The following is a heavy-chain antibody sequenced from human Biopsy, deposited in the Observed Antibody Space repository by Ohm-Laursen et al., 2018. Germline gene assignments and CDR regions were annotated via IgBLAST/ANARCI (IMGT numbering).Heavy chain of an antibody. D-gene: IGHD3-10*01. V-gene: IGHV4-34*01. CDR3: ARGTNYYGSGRNRHWFDP. CDR2: INDSGRT. J-gene: IGHJ5*02. CDR1: GGSFSGYY. Sequence: GTLSLTCGVYGGSFSGYYCSWIRQPPGKGLEWIGEINDSGRTNYNPSLRSRVTFSVDTSKNQFSLELSSVTAADTAVYYCARGTNYYGSGRNRHWFDPWGQGTQVTVSS.